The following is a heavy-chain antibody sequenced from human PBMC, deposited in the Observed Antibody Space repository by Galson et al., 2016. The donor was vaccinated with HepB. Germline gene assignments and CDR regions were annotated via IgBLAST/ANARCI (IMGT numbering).Heavy chain of an antibody. D-gene: IGHD3-22*01. V-gene: IGHV3-23*01. Sequence: LRLSCAASGFTFSNYDMSWVRQAPGRGLEWVSGISGSGASTTYADSVKGRFTISRDNSKNALHLQMNSPRAEDTAMYFCARHFSGSYLGQGTLVTVSS. J-gene: IGHJ4*02. CDR1: GFTFSNYD. CDR3: ARHFSGSY. CDR2: ISGSGAST.